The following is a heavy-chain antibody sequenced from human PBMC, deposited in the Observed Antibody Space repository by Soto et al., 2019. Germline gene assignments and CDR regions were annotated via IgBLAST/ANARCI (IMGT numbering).Heavy chain of an antibody. D-gene: IGHD6-13*01. J-gene: IGHJ5*02. CDR1: VGSFRGYY. V-gene: IGHV4-34*01. Sequence: QVQLQQWGAGLLKPSETLSLTCAVYVGSFRGYYWSWIRQPPGKGLEWIGDINHSGSTNYNPSLKSRVTISVDTSKNQFSLKLSSVTAADTAVYYCAAGPKGNWFDPWGQGTLVTVSS. CDR3: AAGPKGNWFDP. CDR2: INHSGST.